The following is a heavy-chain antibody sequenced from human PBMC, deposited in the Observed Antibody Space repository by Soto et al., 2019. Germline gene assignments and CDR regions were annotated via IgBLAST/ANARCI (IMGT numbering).Heavy chain of an antibody. CDR3: ARPTYGYNYFDY. Sequence: SETLSLTCAVSGYSISSGYYWGWIRQPPGKGLEWIGSIYHSGSTYYNPSLKSRVTISVDTSKNQFSLKLSSVTAADTAVYYCARPTYGYNYFDYWGQGTLVTVSS. D-gene: IGHD4-17*01. CDR2: IYHSGST. V-gene: IGHV4-38-2*01. CDR1: GYSISSGYY. J-gene: IGHJ4*02.